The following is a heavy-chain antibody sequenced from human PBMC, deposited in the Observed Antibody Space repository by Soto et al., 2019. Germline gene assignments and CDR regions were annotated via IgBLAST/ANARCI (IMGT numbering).Heavy chain of an antibody. CDR3: AKDHSLVEPGYFQH. V-gene: IGHV3-30*18. CDR1: GFTISRYG. CDR2: ISYDGGDK. J-gene: IGHJ1*01. Sequence: GGSLRLSCAASGFTISRYGMYWVRQAPGKGLELVTIISYDGGDKYYVDSVKGRFTISRDNSKNTLYLQMNSLRTEDTAVYYCAKDHSLVEPGYFQHWGQGTLVTVSS. D-gene: IGHD2-2*01.